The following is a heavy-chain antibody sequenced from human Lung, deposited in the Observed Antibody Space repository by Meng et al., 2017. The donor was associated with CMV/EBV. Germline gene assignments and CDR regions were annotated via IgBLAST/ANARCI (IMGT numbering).Heavy chain of an antibody. CDR2: IYTGGSA. CDR3: ATQAPPGITDKDYFYYGMDV. D-gene: IGHD1-14*01. V-gene: IGHV3-53*01. Sequence: SCAVSGFIVSSKYMTWVRQTPGKGLEWVSIIYTGGSASYADSVKGRFTISRDNSKNTLYLQMNSLRAEDTAVYYCATQAPPGITDKDYFYYGMDVWGQGTXVTGSS. CDR1: GFIVSSKY. J-gene: IGHJ6*02.